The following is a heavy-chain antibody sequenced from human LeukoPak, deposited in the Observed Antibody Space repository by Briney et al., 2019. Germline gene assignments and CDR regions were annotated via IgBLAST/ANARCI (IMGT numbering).Heavy chain of an antibody. V-gene: IGHV3-30*18. CDR2: ISYDGSNK. Sequence: PGRSLRLSCEASGFTFSGYGMHWVRQAPGKGLEWVAVISYDGSNKYYADSVKGRFTISRDDAKNSLYLQMNSLRAEDTAVYYCAKVPRQHDNWFDPWGQGTLVTVSS. CDR3: AKVPRQHDNWFDP. CDR1: GFTFSGYG. J-gene: IGHJ5*02. D-gene: IGHD6-13*01.